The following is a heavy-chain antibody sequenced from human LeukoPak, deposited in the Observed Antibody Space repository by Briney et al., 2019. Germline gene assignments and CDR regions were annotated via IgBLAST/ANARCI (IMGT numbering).Heavy chain of an antibody. CDR1: GGIFSSYA. Sequence: SVKVSCKASGGIFSSYAINWVRQAPGQGLEWMGGIIPIFGSANYTQKFQVRVTIMADESTSTAYMELSSLRSEDTAVYYCASHRYCSSTSCFYDAFDIWGQGTMVTVSS. D-gene: IGHD2-2*01. V-gene: IGHV1-69*13. CDR2: IIPIFGSA. CDR3: ASHRYCSSTSCFYDAFDI. J-gene: IGHJ3*02.